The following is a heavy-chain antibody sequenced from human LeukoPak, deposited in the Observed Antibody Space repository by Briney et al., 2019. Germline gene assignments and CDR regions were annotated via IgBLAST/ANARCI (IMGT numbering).Heavy chain of an antibody. CDR3: AREPYDFWSGYYSGGGYYGMDV. CDR1: GYTFTSYA. V-gene: IGHV1-3*01. D-gene: IGHD3-3*01. Sequence: GASVKVSCKASGYTFTSYAMHWVRQAPGQRLEWMGWINAGNGNTKYSQKFQGRVTITRGTSASTAYMELRSLRSDDTAVYYCAREPYDFWSGYYSGGGYYGMDVWGQGTTVTVSS. J-gene: IGHJ6*02. CDR2: INAGNGNT.